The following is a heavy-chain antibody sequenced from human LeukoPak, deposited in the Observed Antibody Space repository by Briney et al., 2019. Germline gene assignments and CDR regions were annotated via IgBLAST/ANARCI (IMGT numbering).Heavy chain of an antibody. CDR2: ISGSGGTT. V-gene: IGHV3-23*01. CDR1: GFTFSSYS. J-gene: IGHJ4*02. Sequence: PGGSLRLSCAASGFTFSSYSMNWVRQAPGKGLEWVSAISGSGGTTYYADSVKGRFTVSRDNSKNTVYLQITSVRAEDTGVYYCAKDHLPGIVVADRDYWGQGTLVTVSS. D-gene: IGHD6-19*01. CDR3: AKDHLPGIVVADRDY.